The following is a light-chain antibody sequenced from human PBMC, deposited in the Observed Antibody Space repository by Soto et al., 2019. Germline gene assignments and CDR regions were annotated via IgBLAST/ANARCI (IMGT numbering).Light chain of an antibody. J-gene: IGKJ4*01. CDR3: QQSFTTPLT. CDR1: QSIGRF. Sequence: DSEVNECTSSLSASVGDRVTITCRASQSIGRFLNWHQQKPGKAPNVLINVASTLRSGVPSMFSGSGSGTDFNLTINSLQPEDLATYFCQQSFTTPLTFGGGTKVDI. V-gene: IGKV1-39*01. CDR2: VAS.